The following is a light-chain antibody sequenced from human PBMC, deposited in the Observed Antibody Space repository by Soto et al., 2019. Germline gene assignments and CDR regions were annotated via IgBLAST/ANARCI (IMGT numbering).Light chain of an antibody. J-gene: IGKJ1*01. CDR2: AAS. V-gene: IGKV1-8*01. CDR3: QQYYSYPWT. CDR1: QGISSY. Sequence: IRMTQSPSALSASPGDRVTITCRASQGISSYLAWYQQKPGKAPKLLIYAASTLQSGVPSRFSGSGSGTDFTLTISCLQSEDFATYYCQQYYSYPWTFGQGTKVDIK.